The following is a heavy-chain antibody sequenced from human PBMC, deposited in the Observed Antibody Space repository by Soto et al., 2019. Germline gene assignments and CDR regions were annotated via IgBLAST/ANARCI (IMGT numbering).Heavy chain of an antibody. CDR2: MGTAGDT. J-gene: IGHJ6*03. CDR3: ARGSPSYYCMDV. V-gene: IGHV3-13*01. Sequence: PGGSLRLSCAASGFTFSNYDMHWVRQATGKGLEWVSVMGTAGDTYYPGSVKGRFTISRENAKNSLYLQMNSLRAGDTAVYYCARGSPSYYCMDVWGKGTTVTVSS. CDR1: GFTFSNYD.